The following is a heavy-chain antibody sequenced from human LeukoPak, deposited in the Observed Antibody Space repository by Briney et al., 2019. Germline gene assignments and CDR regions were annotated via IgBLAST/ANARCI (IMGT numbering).Heavy chain of an antibody. D-gene: IGHD4-17*01. J-gene: IGHJ6*02. Sequence: SQTLSLTCAISGYSVSSNSAAWNWIRQSPWRGLEWLGRTYYRSKWYSEYAVSVKSRIIINPDTSKNQFSLQLNSVTPEDTAVYYCALTGTATDVWGQGTTVTVS. V-gene: IGHV6-1*01. CDR1: GYSVSSNSAA. CDR3: ALTGTATDV. CDR2: TYYRSKWYS.